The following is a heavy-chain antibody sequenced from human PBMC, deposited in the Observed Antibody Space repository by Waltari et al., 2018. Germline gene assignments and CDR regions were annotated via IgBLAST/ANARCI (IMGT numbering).Heavy chain of an antibody. V-gene: IGHV1-8*03. D-gene: IGHD3-10*01. CDR1: GYTFTSYD. CDR3: ARAPDMVQGRENWFDP. J-gene: IGHJ5*02. Sequence: QVQLVQSGAEVKKPGASVKVSCKASGYTFTSYDINWVRQATGQGLEWMGWMNPNRGNTGYAQKFQGRVTITRNTSISTAYMELSSLRSEDTAVYYCARAPDMVQGRENWFDPWGQGTLVTVSS. CDR2: MNPNRGNT.